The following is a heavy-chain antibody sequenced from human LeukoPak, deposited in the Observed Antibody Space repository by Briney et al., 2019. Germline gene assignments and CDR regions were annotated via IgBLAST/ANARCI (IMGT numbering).Heavy chain of an antibody. D-gene: IGHD3-3*01. Sequence: SETLSLTCTVSGGSISSGGYYWSWIRQPPGKGLEWIGEINHSGSTNYNPSLKSRVTISVDTSKNQFSLKLSSVTAADTAVYYCARAQEADDFWSGYYKGWFDPWGQGTLVTVSS. CDR1: GGSISSGGYY. CDR3: ARAQEADDFWSGYYKGWFDP. CDR2: INHSGST. J-gene: IGHJ5*02. V-gene: IGHV4-39*07.